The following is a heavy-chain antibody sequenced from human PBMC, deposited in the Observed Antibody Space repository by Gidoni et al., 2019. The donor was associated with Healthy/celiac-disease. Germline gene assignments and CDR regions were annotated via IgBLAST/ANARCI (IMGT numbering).Heavy chain of an antibody. Sequence: VQLVHSGAEVNNPGESLKISCNGSANSCTSYWSGWVRQMLGKGLEWMGIIYPGDSDTSYSPALQGQVTIAADKSISTDYLQWSSLTASETAMYYCARLYRDCSFDYWGQGTLVTVSS. J-gene: IGHJ4*02. V-gene: IGHV5-51*01. CDR1: ANSCTSYW. CDR3: ARLYRDCSFDY. CDR2: IYPGDSDT. D-gene: IGHD2-21*02.